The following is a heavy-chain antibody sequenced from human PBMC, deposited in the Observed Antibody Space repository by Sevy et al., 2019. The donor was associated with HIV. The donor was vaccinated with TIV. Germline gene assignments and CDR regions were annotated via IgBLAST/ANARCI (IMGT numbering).Heavy chain of an antibody. J-gene: IGHJ3*02. D-gene: IGHD6-13*01. Sequence: SETLSLTCTVSGGSISSYYWSWIRQPPGKGLEWIGYIYYSGSTNYNPSLKSRVTISVDTSKNQFSLKLGSVTAADTAVYYCAGDLYSSSWYGGGGAFDIWGQGTMVTVSS. CDR1: GGSISSYY. V-gene: IGHV4-59*01. CDR2: IYYSGST. CDR3: AGDLYSSSWYGGGGAFDI.